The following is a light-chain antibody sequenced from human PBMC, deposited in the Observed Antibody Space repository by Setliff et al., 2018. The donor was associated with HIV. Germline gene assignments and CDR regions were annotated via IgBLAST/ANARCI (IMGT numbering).Light chain of an antibody. Sequence: QSALTQPRSVSGSPGQSVTISCTGTSSDVGGYNYVSWYQQHPGKAPKLMIYDVSKRPSGVPDRFSGSKSGNTASLTISGLQTEDEADYYCCSYAGSPRVSGTGTKVTVL. J-gene: IGLJ1*01. CDR3: CSYAGSPRV. CDR1: SSDVGGYNY. V-gene: IGLV2-11*01. CDR2: DVS.